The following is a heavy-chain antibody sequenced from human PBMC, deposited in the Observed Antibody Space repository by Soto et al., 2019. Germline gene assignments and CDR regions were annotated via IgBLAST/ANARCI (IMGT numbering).Heavy chain of an antibody. Sequence: ALVKGSCKAAGYTFTNAGISWVRQAPGQGLEWMGWINTYNGNTNHAQKLQGRVTMTTDTSTSTAYMELRSLRSDDTAVYYCARGVGSGTYYNQYNWFDPWGQGTLVTVSS. D-gene: IGHD3-10*01. J-gene: IGHJ5*02. CDR1: GYTFTNAG. CDR2: INTYNGNT. CDR3: ARGVGSGTYYNQYNWFDP. V-gene: IGHV1-18*01.